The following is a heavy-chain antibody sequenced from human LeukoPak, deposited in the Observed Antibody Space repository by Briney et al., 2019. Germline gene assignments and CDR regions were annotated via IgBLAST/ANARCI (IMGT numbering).Heavy chain of an antibody. CDR1: GFIFSNYG. CDR2: ISSDGDNT. V-gene: IGHV3-64D*06. J-gene: IGHJ4*02. CDR3: VRVNDYGDRNLYYFGY. D-gene: IGHD4-17*01. Sequence: GGSLRLSCSASGFIFSNYGMYWVRQAPGKGLEFVSAISSDGDNTFYADSVKGRFTISRDNSKDTLYLQTSSLRGEDTAVYYCVRVNDYGDRNLYYFGYWGQGTLVTVPS.